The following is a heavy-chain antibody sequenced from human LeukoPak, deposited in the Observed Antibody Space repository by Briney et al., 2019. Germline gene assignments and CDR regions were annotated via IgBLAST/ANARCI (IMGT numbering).Heavy chain of an antibody. CDR1: GFTFSNYG. V-gene: IGHV3-33*01. CDR2: IWYDGGNI. CDR3: ARRDLDAFDI. Sequence: PGGSLRLSCAASGFTFSNYGMHWVRQAPGEGLEWVALIWYDGGNIYYVDSVKGRFTISRDNFKNTLYLKMNSLRAEDTAVYYCARRDLDAFDIWGPGTMVTVSS. J-gene: IGHJ3*02.